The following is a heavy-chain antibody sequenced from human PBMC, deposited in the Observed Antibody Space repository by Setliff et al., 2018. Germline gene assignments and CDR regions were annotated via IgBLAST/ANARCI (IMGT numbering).Heavy chain of an antibody. CDR3: ARAPFSSGWYGGWEYYFDY. CDR1: RFTFSSYY. CDR2: ISSTSTYI. Sequence: GESLKISCVASRFTFSSYYMNWVRQAPGKGLEWVSSISSTSTYIYYADSVKGRFTISRDNARNSLYLQMNSLRAEDTAVYYCARAPFSSGWYGGWEYYFDYWGQGTLVTVSS. J-gene: IGHJ4*02. D-gene: IGHD6-19*01. V-gene: IGHV3-21*01.